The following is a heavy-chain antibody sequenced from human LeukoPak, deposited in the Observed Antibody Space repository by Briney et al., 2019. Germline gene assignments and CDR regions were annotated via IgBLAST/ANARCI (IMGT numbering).Heavy chain of an antibody. Sequence: GGSLRLSCAASGFTFSSYGMHWVRQAPGKGLEWVAVISYDGSNKYYADSVKGRFTISRDNSKNTLYLQMNSLRAEDTAVYYCASLAGIAAAGTGEDYFDYWGQGTLVTVSS. CDR2: ISYDGSNK. J-gene: IGHJ4*02. D-gene: IGHD6-13*01. CDR3: ASLAGIAAAGTGEDYFDY. CDR1: GFTFSSYG. V-gene: IGHV3-30*03.